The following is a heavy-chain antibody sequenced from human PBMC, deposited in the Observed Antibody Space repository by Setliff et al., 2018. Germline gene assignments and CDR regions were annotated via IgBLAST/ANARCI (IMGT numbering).Heavy chain of an antibody. CDR1: GDPFTDYY. V-gene: IGHV4-34*01. J-gene: IGHJ3*02. Sequence: PSETLSLTCAVYGDPFTDYYWSWLRQPPGKGLEWIEEVNHRGDTNYSPSLRGRVTISVDTSKNQFSLILRSVTAADTAVYYCARGRMRGSCSGPSCTYDPFDIWGQGTPVTVSS. CDR2: VNHRGDT. CDR3: ARGRMRGSCSGPSCTYDPFDI. D-gene: IGHD2-2*01.